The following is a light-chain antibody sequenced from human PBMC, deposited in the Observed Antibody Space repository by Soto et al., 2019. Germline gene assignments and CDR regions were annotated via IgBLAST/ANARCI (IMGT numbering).Light chain of an antibody. CDR2: NVS. V-gene: IGLV2-11*01. CDR3: CSYAGSYTYV. J-gene: IGLJ1*01. Sequence: QSALTQPRSVSGSPGQSVTISCTGTSSVVGGYNYVSWYQQHPGKAPKLMIYNVSERPSGVPDRFSGSKSDNTASLTISGLQAEDEADYYCCSYAGSYTYVFGTGTKVTVL. CDR1: SSVVGGYNY.